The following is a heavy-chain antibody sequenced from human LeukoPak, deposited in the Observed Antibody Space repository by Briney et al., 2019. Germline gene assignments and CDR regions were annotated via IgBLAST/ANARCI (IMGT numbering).Heavy chain of an antibody. J-gene: IGHJ1*01. Sequence: GGSLRLSCAASGFTFSSYAMSWVRQAPGKGLEWVPAISGSGGSTYYADSVKGRFTISRDNSKNTLYLQMNSLRAEDTAVYYCAKGSQQWLVPDGYFQHWGQGTLVTVSS. CDR1: GFTFSSYA. D-gene: IGHD6-19*01. CDR3: AKGSQQWLVPDGYFQH. V-gene: IGHV3-23*01. CDR2: ISGSGGST.